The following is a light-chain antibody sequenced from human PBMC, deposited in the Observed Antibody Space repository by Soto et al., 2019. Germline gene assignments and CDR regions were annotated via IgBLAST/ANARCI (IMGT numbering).Light chain of an antibody. V-gene: IGKV3-15*01. CDR1: QSISDT. CDR3: PQFPSLPSP. Sequence: MTISLSTVSGYKRGRATLSCMASQSISDTLAGYQQIPGQAPRLLSYGASRRATGVPARFSGSGSGTDFTLTISILQSEDFAVYYCPQFPSLPSPFCQGT. J-gene: IGKJ1*01. CDR2: GAS.